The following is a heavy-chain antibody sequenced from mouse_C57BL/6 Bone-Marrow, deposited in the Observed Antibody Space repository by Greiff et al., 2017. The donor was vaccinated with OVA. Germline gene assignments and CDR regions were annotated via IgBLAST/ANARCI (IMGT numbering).Heavy chain of an antibody. CDR3: ARRITTVVAR. Sequence: QVQLKQSGAELARPGASVKLSCKASGYTFTSYGISWVKQRTGQGLEWIGEIYPRSGNTYYNEKFKGKATLTADKSSSTAYMELRSLTSEDSAVYFCARRITTVVARWGQGTTLTVSS. V-gene: IGHV1-81*01. D-gene: IGHD1-1*01. CDR2: IYPRSGNT. CDR1: GYTFTSYG. J-gene: IGHJ2*01.